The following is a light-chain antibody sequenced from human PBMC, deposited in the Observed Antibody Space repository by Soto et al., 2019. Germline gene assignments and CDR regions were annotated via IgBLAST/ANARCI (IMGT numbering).Light chain of an antibody. CDR2: DAS. CDR3: QQYNSYSRT. J-gene: IGKJ1*01. CDR1: QSIVRW. V-gene: IGKV1-5*01. Sequence: DIQMTQSPSTLSASVGDRVTITCRASQSIVRWLAWYQQKPGKAPKLLIYDASSLESGVPSRFSGSGSRTEFTLTISSLQPDDFATYYCQQYNSYSRTFGQGTNVEIK.